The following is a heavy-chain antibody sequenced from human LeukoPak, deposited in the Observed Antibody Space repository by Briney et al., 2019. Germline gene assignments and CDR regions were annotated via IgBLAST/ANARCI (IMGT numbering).Heavy chain of an antibody. V-gene: IGHV5-10-1*01. CDR1: GYSFTSYW. CDR2: IDPSDSYT. Sequence: GESLRISCNCSGYSFTSYWISWVRPMPGKGLEWMGRIDPSDSYTNYSPSFQGHVTISADKSISTAYLQWSSLKASDTAMYYWARSYYGSRFDPWGQGTLVTVSS. CDR3: ARSYYGSRFDP. J-gene: IGHJ5*02. D-gene: IGHD3-10*01.